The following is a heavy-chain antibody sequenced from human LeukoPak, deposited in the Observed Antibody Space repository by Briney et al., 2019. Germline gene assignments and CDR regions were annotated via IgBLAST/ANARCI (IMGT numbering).Heavy chain of an antibody. J-gene: IGHJ6*04. CDR3: ARETGYCSSTSCYLYYYGMDV. V-gene: IGHV1-69*06. Sequence: SVKVSCKASGGTFSSYAISWVRQAPGQGLEWMGGIIPIFGTANYAQKFQGRVTITADKSTSTAYMELSSLRSEDTAVHYCARETGYCSSTSCYLYYYGMDVWGKGTTVTVSS. CDR1: GGTFSSYA. CDR2: IIPIFGTA. D-gene: IGHD2-2*01.